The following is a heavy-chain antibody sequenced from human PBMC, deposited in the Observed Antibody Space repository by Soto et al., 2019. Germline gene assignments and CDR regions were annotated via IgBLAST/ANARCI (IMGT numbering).Heavy chain of an antibody. CDR3: ARERVTFGGVIVHNWFDP. Sequence: PSETLSLTCTVSGGSISSGGYYWSWIRQHPGKGLEWIGYIYYSGSTYYNPSLKSRVTISVDTSKNQFSLKLSSVTAADTAVYYCARERVTFGGVIVHNWFDPWGQGTLVTVSS. CDR2: IYYSGST. D-gene: IGHD3-16*02. CDR1: GGSISSGGYY. J-gene: IGHJ5*02. V-gene: IGHV4-31*03.